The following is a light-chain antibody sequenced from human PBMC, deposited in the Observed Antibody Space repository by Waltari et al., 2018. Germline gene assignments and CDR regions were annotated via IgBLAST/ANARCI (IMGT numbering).Light chain of an antibody. Sequence: DIQLTQSPSSLSASVGDRVTITCRASQSVDSFLAWYQQQPGKAPILLILKASTLKDGVPSRFSGSGGGTEFTLTINGLQPDDFASYYCQQYNSYPTFGQGTKLEMK. CDR1: QSVDSF. J-gene: IGKJ2*01. CDR2: KAS. V-gene: IGKV1-5*03. CDR3: QQYNSYPT.